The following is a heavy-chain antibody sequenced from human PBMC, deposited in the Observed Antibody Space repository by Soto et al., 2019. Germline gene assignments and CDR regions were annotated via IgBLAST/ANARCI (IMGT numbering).Heavy chain of an antibody. Sequence: SETLSLTCAVSGDPISSSKWWTWVRQTPGKGLEWIGKIDQNGITNYNPSLESRVTILKDNSKNQLSLKLTSVTAVDSAVYYCARLNRDYYYYGMDVWGQGATVTISS. CDR1: GDPISSSKW. J-gene: IGHJ6*02. CDR3: ARLNRDYYYYGMDV. CDR2: IDQNGIT. V-gene: IGHV4-4*02.